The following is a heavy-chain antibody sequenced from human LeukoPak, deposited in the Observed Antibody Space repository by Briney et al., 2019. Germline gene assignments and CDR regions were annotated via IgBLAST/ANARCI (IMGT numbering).Heavy chain of an antibody. CDR1: GYTFTGYD. CDR2: MNPNTGDT. D-gene: IGHD1-26*01. CDR3: TRGSLTGSSRDY. J-gene: IGHJ4*02. V-gene: IGHV1-8*01. Sequence: ASVKVSCKASGYTFTGYDINWVRQATGQGLEWMGWMNPNTGDTGYAQKFQGRVTMTRNSSIDTAYMELSGLRSEDTAVYYCTRGSLTGSSRDYWGQGTLLTVSS.